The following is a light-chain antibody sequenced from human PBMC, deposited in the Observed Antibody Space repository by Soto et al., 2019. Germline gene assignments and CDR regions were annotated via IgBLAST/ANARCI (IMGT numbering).Light chain of an antibody. V-gene: IGLV2-14*01. J-gene: IGLJ3*02. CDR3: YSYSAYTTLWV. CDR2: GVS. Sequence: QSALTQPASVSGSPGQSITISCTGTASDIGNYNCVSWYQVHPGKAPKLLIYGVSNRPSGVSNRFSGSKSGNAASLTISGLQAEDEADYYCYSYSAYTTLWVFGGGTKVTVL. CDR1: ASDIGNYNC.